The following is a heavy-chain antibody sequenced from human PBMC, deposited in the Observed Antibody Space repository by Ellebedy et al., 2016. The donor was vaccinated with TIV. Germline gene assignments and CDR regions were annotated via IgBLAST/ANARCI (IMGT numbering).Heavy chain of an antibody. J-gene: IGHJ6*02. V-gene: IGHV1-8*01. CDR2: MNPNSGNT. CDR1: GYTFTSYD. Sequence: AASVKVSCKASGYTFTSYDINWVRQATGQGLEGMGWMNPNSGNTEYAQKFQGRVTMTRNTSITTAFMELSSLRSEDTAVYYCARGPFMITLGGDIMDVWGQGTTVTVSS. CDR3: ARGPFMITLGGDIMDV. D-gene: IGHD3-16*02.